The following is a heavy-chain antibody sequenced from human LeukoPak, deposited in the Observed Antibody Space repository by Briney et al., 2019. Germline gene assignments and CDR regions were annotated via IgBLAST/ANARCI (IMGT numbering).Heavy chain of an antibody. J-gene: IGHJ4*02. CDR2: INPSGGST. V-gene: IGHV1-46*01. D-gene: IGHD6-13*01. CDR1: GYTFTSYG. CDR3: ARDANRAAAFDY. Sequence: GASVKVSCKASGYTFTSYGISWVRQAPGQGLEWMGIINPSGGSTSYAQKFQGRVTMTRDTSTSTVYMELSSLRSEDTAVYYCARDANRAAAFDYWGQGTLVTVSS.